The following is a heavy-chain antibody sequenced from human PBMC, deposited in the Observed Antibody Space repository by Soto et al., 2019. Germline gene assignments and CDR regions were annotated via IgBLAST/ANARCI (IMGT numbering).Heavy chain of an antibody. Sequence: SDTLSLTFAVYSGSFSGYYCIWILQPPWKGLEWIGEINHSGSTNYNPSLKSRVTISVDTSKNQFSLKLSSVTAADTAVYYCARSSSVTSYAFDIWGQGTMVTVSS. V-gene: IGHV4-34*01. D-gene: IGHD6-6*01. CDR3: ARSSSVTSYAFDI. CDR1: SGSFSGYY. CDR2: INHSGST. J-gene: IGHJ3*02.